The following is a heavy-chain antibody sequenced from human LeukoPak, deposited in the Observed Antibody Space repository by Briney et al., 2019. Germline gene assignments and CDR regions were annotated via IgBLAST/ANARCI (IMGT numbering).Heavy chain of an antibody. Sequence: SETLSLTCAVSGGSFSGYYWSWIRQPPGKGLEWIGDINHSGSTNYNPSLKSRVTISVDTSKNQFSLKLSSVTAADTAVYYCARAYWSSWWFDSWGQGTLVTVSS. V-gene: IGHV4-34*01. CDR2: INHSGST. CDR3: ARAYWSSWWFDS. J-gene: IGHJ5*01. CDR1: GGSFSGYY. D-gene: IGHD6-13*01.